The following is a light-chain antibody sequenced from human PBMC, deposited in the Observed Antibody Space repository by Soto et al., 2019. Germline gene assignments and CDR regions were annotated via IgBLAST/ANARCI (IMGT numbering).Light chain of an antibody. CDR3: CSSAPESTYV. CDR1: SSNIGSNY. V-gene: IGLV1-47*01. CDR2: KGT. Sequence: QSVLTQPPSASGTPGQRVTISCSGGSSNIGSNYAYWYRQHPHRAPQVIIYKGTQRPSGVSNRFSGSTSGNAASLTISALQADDEADYFCCSSAPESTYVFGTGTKLTVL. J-gene: IGLJ1*01.